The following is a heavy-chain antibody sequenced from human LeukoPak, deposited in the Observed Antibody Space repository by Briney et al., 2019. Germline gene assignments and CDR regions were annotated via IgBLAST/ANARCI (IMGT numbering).Heavy chain of an antibody. CDR3: ASEYGSGTWGFDY. CDR1: GGSISSYY. J-gene: IGHJ4*02. V-gene: IGHV4-4*09. Sequence: PSETLSLTCTVSGGSISSYYWSWIRQPPGKGLEWIGYIYTSGSTNYNPSLKSRVTISVDTSKNQFSLKLSSVIAADTAVYYCASEYGSGTWGFDYWGQGTLVTVS. D-gene: IGHD3-10*01. CDR2: IYTSGST.